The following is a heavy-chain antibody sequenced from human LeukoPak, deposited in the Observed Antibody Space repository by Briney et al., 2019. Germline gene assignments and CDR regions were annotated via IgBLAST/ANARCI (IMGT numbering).Heavy chain of an antibody. Sequence: GGSLRLSCAASGFTFDDYGMSWVRQAPGKGLEWVSGINWNGGRTSYADSVKGRFTISRANAKNSLHLQLNSLRAEDTPLFYCARADSTGYFLGHFDYWGQGTLVTVSS. CDR2: INWNGGRT. CDR3: ARADSTGYFLGHFDY. D-gene: IGHD3-22*01. J-gene: IGHJ4*02. V-gene: IGHV3-20*04. CDR1: GFTFDDYG.